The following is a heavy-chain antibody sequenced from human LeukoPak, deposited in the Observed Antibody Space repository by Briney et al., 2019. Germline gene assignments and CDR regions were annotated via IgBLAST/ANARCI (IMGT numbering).Heavy chain of an antibody. V-gene: IGHV3-74*01. Sequence: GGSLRLSCAASGFTFSSYWMHWVRQVPGKRLVWVSRINNDGSSTSYADSVKGRFTISRDNAKNMLYLQMNSLRAEDTALYYCARGTVGNYNWFDSWGQGTLVTVSS. J-gene: IGHJ5*01. CDR2: INNDGSST. CDR3: ARGTVGNYNWFDS. CDR1: GFTFSSYW. D-gene: IGHD3-10*01.